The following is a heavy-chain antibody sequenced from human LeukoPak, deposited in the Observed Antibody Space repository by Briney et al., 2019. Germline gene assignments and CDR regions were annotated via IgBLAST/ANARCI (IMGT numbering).Heavy chain of an antibody. J-gene: IGHJ6*03. V-gene: IGHV4-59*01. D-gene: IGHD5-18*01. CDR3: ARAGYSYGTYYYYYYMDV. CDR2: VYYSGST. Sequence: SETLSLTCTVSGGSISSYYWSWIRQPPGKGLEWIGYVYYSGSTNYNPSLKSRVTISVDTSKNQSSLKLSSVTAADTAVYYCARAGYSYGTYYYYYYMDVWGKGTTVTVSS. CDR1: GGSISSYY.